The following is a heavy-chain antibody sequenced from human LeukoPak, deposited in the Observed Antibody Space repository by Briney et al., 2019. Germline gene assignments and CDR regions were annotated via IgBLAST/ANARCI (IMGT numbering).Heavy chain of an antibody. J-gene: IGHJ6*02. CDR2: ISGSGGST. D-gene: IGHD6-13*01. Sequence: GGSLRLSCAASGFTFSSYAMSWVRQAPGKGLEWVSAISGSGGSTYYADSVKGRFTISRDNAKNSLYLQMNSLRAEDTAVYYCARAGEQLYHYYYGMDVWGQGTTVTVSS. CDR3: ARAGEQLYHYYYGMDV. CDR1: GFTFSSYA. V-gene: IGHV3-23*01.